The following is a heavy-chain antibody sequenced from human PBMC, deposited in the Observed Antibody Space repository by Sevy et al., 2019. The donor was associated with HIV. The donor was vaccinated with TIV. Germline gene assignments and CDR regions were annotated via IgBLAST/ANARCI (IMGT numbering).Heavy chain of an antibody. D-gene: IGHD4-17*01. CDR1: GFTFSSYA. CDR3: ASDLEFYDYGDYGPAFMPDY. CDR2: ISAGGGDK. J-gene: IGHJ4*02. V-gene: IGHV3-23*01. Sequence: GGSLRLSCATSGFTFSSYAMSWVRQAPGKGLQWVSAISAGGGDKYYAASVKGRFTISRDIAKNTLHLQMNSLRAEDTAVYYCASDLEFYDYGDYGPAFMPDYWGQGTLVTVSS.